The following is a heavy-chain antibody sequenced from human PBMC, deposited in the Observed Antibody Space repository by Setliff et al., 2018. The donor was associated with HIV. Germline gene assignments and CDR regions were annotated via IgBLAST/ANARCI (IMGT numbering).Heavy chain of an antibody. CDR1: GDSFSDYQ. D-gene: IGHD1-26*01. V-gene: IGHV4-34*01. J-gene: IGHJ6*02. CDR3: ARQSARGSFWFAKGFDP. CDR2: INHSGSI. Sequence: KPSETLSLTCAVYGDSFSDYQWSWIRQPPGKGLEWIGEINHSGSINYNPSLRGRVTISLDTSKNQFSLNLRSVTAADTAVYYCARQSARGSFWFAKGFDPWGQGTTVTVSS.